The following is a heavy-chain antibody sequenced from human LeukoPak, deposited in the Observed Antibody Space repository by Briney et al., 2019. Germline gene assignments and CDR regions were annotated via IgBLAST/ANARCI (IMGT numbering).Heavy chain of an antibody. D-gene: IGHD2-2*02. CDR1: GGSISSYY. J-gene: IGHJ3*02. CDR2: IYYSGST. CDR3: ARGLYDAFDI. Sequence: SETLSLTCTVSGGSISSYYWSWIRQPPGKGLEWIGYIYYSGSTNYNPSLKSRVTMSVDTSKNQFSLKLSSVTAADTAVYYCARGLYDAFDIWGQGTMVTVSS. V-gene: IGHV4-59*01.